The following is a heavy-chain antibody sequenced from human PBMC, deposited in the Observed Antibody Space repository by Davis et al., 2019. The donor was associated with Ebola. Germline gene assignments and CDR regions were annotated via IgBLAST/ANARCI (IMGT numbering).Heavy chain of an antibody. D-gene: IGHD2-2*02. CDR1: GFIFSDYY. CDR2: ISSSSSYT. V-gene: IGHV3-11*06. J-gene: IGHJ6*02. Sequence: GESLKISCAASGFIFSDYYMSWIRQAPGKGLEWVSYISSSSSYTNYADSVKGRFTISRDNAKKSLYLQMNSRRAEDTAVYYCARRLYPGHYYYGMDVWGQGTTVTVSS. CDR3: ARRLYPGHYYYGMDV.